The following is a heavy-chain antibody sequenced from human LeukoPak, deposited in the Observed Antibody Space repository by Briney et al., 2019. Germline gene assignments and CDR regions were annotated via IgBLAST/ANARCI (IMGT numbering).Heavy chain of an antibody. Sequence: ASVKVSCKASGGTFSSYAISWVRQAPGQGLEWMGRIIPILGIANYAQKFQGRVTITADKSTSTAYMELSSLRSEDTAVYYCAREALRTVGSYYFGYRGQGTLVTVSS. V-gene: IGHV1-69*04. J-gene: IGHJ4*02. CDR2: IIPILGIA. CDR3: AREALRTVGSYYFGY. D-gene: IGHD4-17*01. CDR1: GGTFSSYA.